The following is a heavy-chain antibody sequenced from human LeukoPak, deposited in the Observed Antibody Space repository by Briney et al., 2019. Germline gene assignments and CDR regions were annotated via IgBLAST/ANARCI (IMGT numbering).Heavy chain of an antibody. CDR3: ARSRYDSSGYYFDY. V-gene: IGHV1-46*01. CDR1: GYTFTSYY. CDR2: INPSGGST. J-gene: IGHJ4*02. Sequence: ASVTVSCTASGYTFTSYYMYWVRQAPGQGLEWMGIINPSGGSTSYAQKFQGSVTMTRDTSTSTVCMELSSLRSEDTAVYYCARSRYDSSGYYFDYWGQGTLVTVSS. D-gene: IGHD3-22*01.